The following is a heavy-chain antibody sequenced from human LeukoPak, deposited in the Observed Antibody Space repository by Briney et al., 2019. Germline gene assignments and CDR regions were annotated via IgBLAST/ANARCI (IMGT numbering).Heavy chain of an antibody. CDR1: GGSISSYY. CDR3: ARNYDYVWGNYDYYYYYMDV. V-gene: IGHV4-4*07. J-gene: IGHJ6*03. D-gene: IGHD3-16*01. Sequence: SETLSLTCTVSGGSISSYYWSWIRQLAGKGLEWIGRIYTSGSTNYNPSLKSRVTMSVDTSKNQFSLKLSSVTAADTAVYYCARNYDYVWGNYDYYYYYMDVWGKGTTVTISS. CDR2: IYTSGST.